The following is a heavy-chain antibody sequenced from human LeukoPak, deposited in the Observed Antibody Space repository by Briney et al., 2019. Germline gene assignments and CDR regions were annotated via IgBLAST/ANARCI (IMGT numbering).Heavy chain of an antibody. D-gene: IGHD6-13*01. CDR3: ARDESTPNPWYSSSWYGAFDI. J-gene: IGHJ3*02. V-gene: IGHV3-23*01. Sequence: GGSLRLSCAASGFTFSSYAMSWVRQAPGKGLEWVSAISGSGGSTYYADSVKGRFTISRDNSKNTLYLQMNSLRAEDTAVYYCARDESTPNPWYSSSWYGAFDIWGQGTMVTVSS. CDR2: ISGSGGST. CDR1: GFTFSSYA.